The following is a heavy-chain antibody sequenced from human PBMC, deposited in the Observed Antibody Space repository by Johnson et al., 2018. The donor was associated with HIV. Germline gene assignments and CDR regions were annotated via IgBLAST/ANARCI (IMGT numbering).Heavy chain of an antibody. D-gene: IGHD1-26*01. CDR2: ISYDGSNK. J-gene: IGHJ3*02. CDR3: ARLEELLRAFDI. CDR1: GFTFSSYA. Sequence: VQLVESGGGVVQPGGSLRLSCAASGFTFSSYAMHWVRQAPGKGMEWVAVISYDGSNKYYADSVKGRFTISRDNSKNTLYLQMNSLRAEDTAVYYCARLEELLRAFDIWGQGTMVTVSS. V-gene: IGHV3-30-3*01.